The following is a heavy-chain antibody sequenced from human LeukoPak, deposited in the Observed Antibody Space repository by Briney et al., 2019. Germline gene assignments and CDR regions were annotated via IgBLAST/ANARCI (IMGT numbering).Heavy chain of an antibody. V-gene: IGHV1-2*02. D-gene: IGHD6-13*01. Sequence: ASVKVSCKASGYTFTGYYMHWVRQAPGQGLEWMGWINPNSGGTNYAQRFQGRATMTRDTSISTVYMELSRLRSDDTAVYYCARAGLGYSSSWDYYYYMDVWGKGTTVTVS. CDR1: GYTFTGYY. CDR2: INPNSGGT. CDR3: ARAGLGYSSSWDYYYYMDV. J-gene: IGHJ6*03.